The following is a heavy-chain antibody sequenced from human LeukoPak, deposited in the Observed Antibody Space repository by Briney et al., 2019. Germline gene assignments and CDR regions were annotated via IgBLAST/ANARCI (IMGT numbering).Heavy chain of an antibody. D-gene: IGHD6-13*01. J-gene: IGHJ4*02. V-gene: IGHV1-2*02. CDR1: GYIFSDYY. CDR3: ARGAEAETSPLDF. CDR2: INPKSGAA. Sequence: ASVKVSCTASGYIFSDYYMHWVRQAPGQGLEWLGWINPKSGAADYAQQFRGRVTMTRDTSINTDYMEMKRATSDDTAVYYCARGAEAETSPLDFWGQGTLVIVS.